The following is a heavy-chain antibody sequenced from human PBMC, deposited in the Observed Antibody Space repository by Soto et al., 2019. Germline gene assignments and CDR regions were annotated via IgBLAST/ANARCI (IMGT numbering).Heavy chain of an antibody. CDR3: AIFLRGYDYGLDV. J-gene: IGHJ6*02. CDR2: IYYSGST. Sequence: PSETLSLTCTVSGGSISSGYYWTWIRQHPGKGLEWIGYIYYSGSTFYNPSLKSRLTISVDTSKNQFSLKLSSVTAADTAIYYCAIFLRGYDYGLDVWGQGTTVTVSS. D-gene: IGHD3-16*01. V-gene: IGHV4-31*03. CDR1: GGSISSGYY.